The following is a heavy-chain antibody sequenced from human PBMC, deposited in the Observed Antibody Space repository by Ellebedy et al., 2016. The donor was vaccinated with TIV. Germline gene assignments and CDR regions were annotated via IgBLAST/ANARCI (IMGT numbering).Heavy chain of an antibody. Sequence: SVKVSCKASGDTLGGTFSSYAISWVRQAPGQGLEWMGGIIPIFGTANYAQKFQGRVTITADGSTGPAHMELSSLRSDDTAVYYCARRAYRGLIDYWGQGTLVTVSS. J-gene: IGHJ4*02. CDR2: IIPIFGTA. V-gene: IGHV1-69*13. CDR3: ARRAYRGLIDY. D-gene: IGHD3-10*01. CDR1: GDTLGGTFSSYA.